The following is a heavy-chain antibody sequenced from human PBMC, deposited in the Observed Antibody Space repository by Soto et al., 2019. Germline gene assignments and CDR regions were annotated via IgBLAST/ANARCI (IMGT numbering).Heavy chain of an antibody. CDR1: GFTFSSYA. J-gene: IGHJ4*02. CDR2: IGVGGGDR. CDR3: ARVRFGELG. V-gene: IGHV3-23*01. D-gene: IGHD3-10*01. Sequence: EVQLLESGGGLVQPGGSLRLSCAPSGFTFSSYAMSWVRQAPGKGLEWVSIIGVGGGDRYYPESVKGRFTISRDNSRDTLYLEMNSLRDEDTAVYYCARVRFGELGWGQGTLVTVSS.